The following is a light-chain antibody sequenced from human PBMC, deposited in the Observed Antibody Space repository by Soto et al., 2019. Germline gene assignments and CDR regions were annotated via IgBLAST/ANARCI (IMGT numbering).Light chain of an antibody. J-gene: IGLJ2*01. CDR2: EGS. V-gene: IGLV2-23*01. Sequence: QSALTQPASVSGSPGQSITISCTGTSSDVGSYKLVSWYQQYPGKAPKLMIYEGSKRPSGVSNRFSGSKSGNTASLTISGLQAEDEADYYCCSYASSTTFVLFGGGTKVTVL. CDR1: SSDVGSYKL. CDR3: CSYASSTTFVL.